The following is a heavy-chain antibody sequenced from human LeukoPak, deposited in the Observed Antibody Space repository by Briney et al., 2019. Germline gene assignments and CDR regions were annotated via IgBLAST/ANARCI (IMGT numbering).Heavy chain of an antibody. CDR3: AKVDFWSGFHAFDI. J-gene: IGHJ3*02. V-gene: IGHV3-30*02. Sequence: GGSLRLSCAASGFTFSSYGMHWVRQAPGKGLEWVAFIRYDGSNKYYADSVKGRFTLSRDNSKNTLYLQMNSLRAEDTAVYYCAKVDFWSGFHAFDIWGQGTMVTVSS. D-gene: IGHD3-3*01. CDR2: IRYDGSNK. CDR1: GFTFSSYG.